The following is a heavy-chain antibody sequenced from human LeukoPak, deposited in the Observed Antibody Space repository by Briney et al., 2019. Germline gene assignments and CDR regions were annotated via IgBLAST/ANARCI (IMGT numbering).Heavy chain of an antibody. V-gene: IGHV3-23*01. D-gene: IGHD6-6*01. CDR1: GFTFSSYA. Sequence: PGGSLRLSCAASGFTFSSYAMSWVRQAPGKGLEWVSDISGSGGSTYYADSVKGRFTISRDNSKNTLYLQMNSLRAEDTAVYYCAKDSYSSSSGGYFDYWGQGTLVTVSS. J-gene: IGHJ4*02. CDR2: ISGSGGST. CDR3: AKDSYSSSSGGYFDY.